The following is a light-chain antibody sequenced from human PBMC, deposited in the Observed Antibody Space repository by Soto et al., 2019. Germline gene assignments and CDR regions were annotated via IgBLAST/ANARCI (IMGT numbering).Light chain of an antibody. V-gene: IGKV3D-20*02. Sequence: EFVLTQSPGTLALSPGARATLSCRASQSVTSNYLAWYQQRPGLAPRLLIYGAFIRAAGISDRFSGSGSGTDFTLTISSLEPEDFGLYYCQQRSDWFTFGQGTKVDIK. J-gene: IGKJ1*01. CDR2: GAF. CDR1: QSVTSNY. CDR3: QQRSDWFT.